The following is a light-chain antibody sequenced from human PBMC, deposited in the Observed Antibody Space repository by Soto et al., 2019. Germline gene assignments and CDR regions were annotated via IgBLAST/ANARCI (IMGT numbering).Light chain of an antibody. CDR1: QSVSSSF. V-gene: IGKV3-20*01. CDR3: QQYDSSPWT. J-gene: IGKJ1*01. Sequence: EIVLTQSPGTMYLYPGERATLAGRASQSVSSSFLAWYQQKPGQAPRPLIYGAYSKATGIQDRFSGSGSGTYFTPTISRLEPGDFAVYYCQQYDSSPWTFGQGTNVEIK. CDR2: GAY.